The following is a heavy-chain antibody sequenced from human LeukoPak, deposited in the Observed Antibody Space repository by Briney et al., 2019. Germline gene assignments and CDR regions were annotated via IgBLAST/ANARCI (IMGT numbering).Heavy chain of an antibody. CDR2: LNHRGSP. V-gene: IGHV4-34*01. CDR1: GGSFSGYS. J-gene: IGHJ2*01. D-gene: IGHD5-24*01. CDR3: ARGHNLRRWLPLDL. Sequence: SETLSLTCAVSGGSFSGYSWGWIRQPPGKGLEWIGELNHRGSPTYNPSLESRVTISVDTSENQFSLNLTSLTAADAAVYFCARGHNLRRWLPLDLWGRGTLITVSS.